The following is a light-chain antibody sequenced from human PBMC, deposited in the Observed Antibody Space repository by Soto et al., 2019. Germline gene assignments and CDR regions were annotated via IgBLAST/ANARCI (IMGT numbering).Light chain of an antibody. CDR3: QKYNNWPQT. V-gene: IGKV3-20*01. Sequence: EIVLTHSPGTLSFSPVERATLSCWASQNVLSNYLAWYQQKPGQAPRLLIYGASTRATGIPDRFGGSGSGTDFTLTISRLEPEDFAIYYCQKYNNWPQTCGQGTKGDIK. J-gene: IGKJ1*01. CDR1: QNVLSNY. CDR2: GAS.